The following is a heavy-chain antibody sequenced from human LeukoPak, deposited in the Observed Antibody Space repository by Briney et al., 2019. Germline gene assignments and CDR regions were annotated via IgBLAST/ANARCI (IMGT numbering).Heavy chain of an antibody. J-gene: IGHJ4*02. CDR1: GYTFTSYC. V-gene: IGHV1-46*01. CDR3: ARSYGDYGGFDY. D-gene: IGHD4-17*01. Sequence: ASVKVSCKASGYTFTSYCMHWVRQAPGQGLERMGIINPSGGSTSYAQKFQGRVTMTRDTSTSTVYMELSSLRSEDTAVYYCARSYGDYGGFDYWGQGTLVTVSS. CDR2: INPSGGST.